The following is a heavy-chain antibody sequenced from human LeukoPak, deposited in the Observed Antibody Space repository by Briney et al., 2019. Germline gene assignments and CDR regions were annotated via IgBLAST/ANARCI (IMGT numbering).Heavy chain of an antibody. CDR3: AREPYCSSTSCPPLYYGMDV. CDR1: GYTFTDYY. J-gene: IGHJ6*02. Sequence: GASVKVSCKASGYTFTDYYIHWVRQAPGQGLEWMGWINPNSGYTNYAQKFQGRVTLTRDTSISTAYMELRSLRSDDTAVYYCAREPYCSSTSCPPLYYGMDVWGQGTTVTVSS. CDR2: INPNSGYT. V-gene: IGHV1-2*02. D-gene: IGHD2-2*01.